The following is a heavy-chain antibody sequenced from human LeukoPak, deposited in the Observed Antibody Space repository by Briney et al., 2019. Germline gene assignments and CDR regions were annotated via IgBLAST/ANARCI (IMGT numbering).Heavy chain of an antibody. J-gene: IGHJ4*02. Sequence: SETLSLTCTVSGGSISSYYWSWIRQPPGKGLEWIGYIYYSGSTNYNPSLKSRVTISVDTSKNQFSLKLSSVTAADTAVYYCASSYYGSGGYYIPDYWGQGTLVTVSS. D-gene: IGHD3-10*01. V-gene: IGHV4-59*01. CDR3: ASSYYGSGGYYIPDY. CDR2: IYYSGST. CDR1: GGSISSYY.